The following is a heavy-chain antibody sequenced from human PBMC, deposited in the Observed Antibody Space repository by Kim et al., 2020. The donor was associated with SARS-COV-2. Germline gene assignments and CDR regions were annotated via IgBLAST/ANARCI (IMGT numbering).Heavy chain of an antibody. V-gene: IGHV1-2*06. Sequence: ASVKVSCKASGYTFTGYYMHWVRQAPGQGLEWMGRINPNSGGTNYAQKFQGRVTMTRDTSISTAYMELSRLRSDDTAVYYCATPNPILLTLGYYYGMDVWGQGTTVTVSS. CDR3: ATPNPILLTLGYYYGMDV. D-gene: IGHD3-10*01. CDR2: INPNSGGT. J-gene: IGHJ6*02. CDR1: GYTFTGYY.